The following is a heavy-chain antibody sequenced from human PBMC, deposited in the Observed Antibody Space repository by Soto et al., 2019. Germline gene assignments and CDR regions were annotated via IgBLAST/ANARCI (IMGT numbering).Heavy chain of an antibody. CDR1: GFSFSSYA. J-gene: IGHJ4*02. D-gene: IGHD5-18*01. V-gene: IGHV3-23*01. CDR3: AKDLSGYSYGFSLE. CDR2: ISGSGGST. Sequence: GGSLRLSCAASGFSFSSYAMSWVRQAPGKGLEWVSAISGSGGSTYYADSVKGRFTISRDNSKNTLYLQMNSLRAEDTAVYYCAKDLSGYSYGFSLEWGQGTLVTVSS.